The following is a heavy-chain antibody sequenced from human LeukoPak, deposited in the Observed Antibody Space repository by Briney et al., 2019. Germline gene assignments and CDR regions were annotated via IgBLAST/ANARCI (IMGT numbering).Heavy chain of an antibody. CDR1: GGTFSSYA. CDR3: ARGWSGSPFDY. Sequence: TSVKVSCKASGGTFSSYAISWVRQAPGQGLEWMGGINPIFGTANYAQKFQGRVTITTDKSTSTAYMELSSLRSEDTAVYYCARGWSGSPFDYWGQGTLVTVPT. J-gene: IGHJ4*02. D-gene: IGHD1-26*01. CDR2: INPIFGTA. V-gene: IGHV1-69*05.